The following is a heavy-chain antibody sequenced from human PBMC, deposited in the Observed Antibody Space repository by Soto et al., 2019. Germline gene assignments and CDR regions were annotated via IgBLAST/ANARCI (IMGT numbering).Heavy chain of an antibody. Sequence: GGSLRLSCAAPGFSFSMYGMSWVRQAPGKGLEWVAGVSGGGGTTYYADSVKGRFTISRDNAKNTLYLEMDSLRAEDTAVYYCSRDLITASGGPNWYFDLWGCGTLVTVSS. D-gene: IGHD1-20*01. CDR2: VSGGGGTT. J-gene: IGHJ2*01. CDR3: SRDLITASGGPNWYFDL. V-gene: IGHV3-23*01. CDR1: GFSFSMYG.